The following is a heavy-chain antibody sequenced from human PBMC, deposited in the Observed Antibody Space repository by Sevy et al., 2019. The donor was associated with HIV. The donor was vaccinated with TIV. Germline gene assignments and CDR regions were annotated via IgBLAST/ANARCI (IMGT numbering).Heavy chain of an antibody. CDR1: GYTFTDYY. CDR3: ARVVEPAGIDPYYYGVDV. D-gene: IGHD2-2*02. V-gene: IGHV1-2*02. Sequence: ASVKFSCKASGYTFTDYYIHWVRQDPGQGLEWMGWINPKSGGTNYAQQFHGRVTMTRDTSISTAYMELSRLRSDDTAVYYCARVVEPAGIDPYYYGVDVWGPGATVTVSS. CDR2: INPKSGGT. J-gene: IGHJ6*02.